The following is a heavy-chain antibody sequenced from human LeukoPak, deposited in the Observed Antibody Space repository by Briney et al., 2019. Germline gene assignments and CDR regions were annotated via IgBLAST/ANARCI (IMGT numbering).Heavy chain of an antibody. J-gene: IGHJ4*02. CDR3: AKDGETYCSSTSCKPDY. CDR2: ISGSGGST. D-gene: IGHD2-2*01. Sequence: PGGSLRLSCAASGFTFSSYAMSWVRQAPGKGLEWVSAISGSGGSTYYADSVKGRFTISRDNSKNTLYLQMDSLSAEDTAVYYCAKDGETYCSSTSCKPDYWGQGTLVTVSS. V-gene: IGHV3-23*01. CDR1: GFTFSSYA.